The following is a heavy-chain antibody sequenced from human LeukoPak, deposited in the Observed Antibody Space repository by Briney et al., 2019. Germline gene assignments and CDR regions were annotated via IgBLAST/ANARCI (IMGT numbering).Heavy chain of an antibody. Sequence: GGSLRLSCPASGFSFSSYAMSWVRQPPGKGLEWVSSISGSGDNTYYAESVKGRFTISRDNSKNTLFLQMNSLRAEDTAVFYCAKRSGYTTGWFFDFWGQGTLVTVSS. V-gene: IGHV3-23*01. CDR1: GFSFSSYA. CDR3: AKRSGYTTGWFFDF. J-gene: IGHJ4*02. D-gene: IGHD6-19*01. CDR2: ISGSGDNT.